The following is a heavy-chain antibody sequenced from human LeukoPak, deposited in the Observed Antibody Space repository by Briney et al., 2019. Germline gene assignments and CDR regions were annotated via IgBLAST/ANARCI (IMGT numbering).Heavy chain of an antibody. D-gene: IGHD1-20*01. Sequence: GGSLRLSCAASGFTFSDYYMSWIRRAPGKGLEWVSYISSSGSTIYYADSVKGRFTISRDNAKNSLYLQMNSLRAEDTAVYYCARDLKRPGITGTPWEGYYYGMDVWGQGTTVTVSS. J-gene: IGHJ6*02. CDR2: ISSSGSTI. V-gene: IGHV3-11*01. CDR3: ARDLKRPGITGTPWEGYYYGMDV. CDR1: GFTFSDYY.